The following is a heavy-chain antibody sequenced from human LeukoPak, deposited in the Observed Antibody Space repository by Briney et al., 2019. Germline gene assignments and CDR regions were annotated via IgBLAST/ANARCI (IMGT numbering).Heavy chain of an antibody. CDR2: INHSGST. J-gene: IGHJ5*02. D-gene: IGHD3-10*01. CDR3: ASAMVLNWFDP. Sequence: SETLSLTCAVYGGSFSGYYWSWIRQPPGKGLEWIGEINHSGSTNYNPSLKSRVTISVDTSKNQFSLKLSSVTAADTAVYYCASAMVLNWFDPWGQGTLVTVSS. CDR1: GGSFSGYY. V-gene: IGHV4-34*01.